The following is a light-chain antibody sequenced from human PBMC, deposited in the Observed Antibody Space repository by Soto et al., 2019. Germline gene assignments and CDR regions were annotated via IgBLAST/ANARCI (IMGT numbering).Light chain of an antibody. J-gene: IGLJ3*02. CDR1: SSDVGGYNY. CDR2: DVS. V-gene: IGLV2-11*01. Sequence: QSALTQPRSVSGSPGQSVTISCTGTSSDVGGYNYVSWYQQHPGKAPKLMIYDVSKRPSGVPDRFSGSRSGNTASLTISGLQAEDDADYYCCSYAGSYTHWVFGGGTKLTVL. CDR3: CSYAGSYTHWV.